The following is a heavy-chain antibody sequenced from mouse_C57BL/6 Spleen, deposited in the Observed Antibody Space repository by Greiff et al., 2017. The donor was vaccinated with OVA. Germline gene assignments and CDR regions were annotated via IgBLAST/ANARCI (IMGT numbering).Heavy chain of an antibody. J-gene: IGHJ1*03. CDR2: IYTSDSET. CDR1: GYTFTSYW. V-gene: IGHV1-61*01. CDR3: ARRYTTVVDWYFDV. D-gene: IGHD1-1*01. Sequence: QVQLQQPGAELVRPGSSVKLSCKASGYTFTSYWMDWVKQRPGQGLEWIGNIYTSDSETHYTQKLKDKATLTVDNSSSTAYMPLHSLTAEDSAVYYCARRYTTVVDWYFDVWGTGTTVTVSS.